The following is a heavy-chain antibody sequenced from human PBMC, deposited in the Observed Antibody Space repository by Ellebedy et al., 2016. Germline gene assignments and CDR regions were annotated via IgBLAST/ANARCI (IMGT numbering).Heavy chain of an antibody. CDR2: IDWDDDK. V-gene: IGHV2-70*04. Sequence: SGPTLVKPTQTLTLTCTFSGFSLSASGMRVSWVRQPPGKALEWLARIDWDDDKFYSTSLKTRLTISKDTSKNQVVLTMTNMDPVDTATYYCARFYGSGSPYFDYWGQGTLVTVSS. J-gene: IGHJ4*02. D-gene: IGHD3-10*01. CDR1: GFSLSASGMR. CDR3: ARFYGSGSPYFDY.